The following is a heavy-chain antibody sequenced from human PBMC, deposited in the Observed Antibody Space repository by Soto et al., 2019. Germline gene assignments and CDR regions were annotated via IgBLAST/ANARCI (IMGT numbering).Heavy chain of an antibody. CDR2: ISYDGSNK. CDR1: RFTFSSYG. J-gene: IGHJ6*02. CDR3: AKDVNGYYYGMDV. Sequence: GGWLRLSCAACRFTFSSYGMHWVRQAPGKGLEWVAVISYDGSNKFYADSVKGRFTISRDNSKNTLYLQMNSPRDEDTAVYYCAKDVNGYYYGMDVWGQETRVTVSS. D-gene: IGHD3-16*02. V-gene: IGHV3-30*18.